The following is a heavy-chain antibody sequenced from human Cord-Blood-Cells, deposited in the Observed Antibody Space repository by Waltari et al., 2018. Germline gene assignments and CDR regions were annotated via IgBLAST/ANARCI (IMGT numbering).Heavy chain of an antibody. Sequence: EVQLVESGGGLVQPGGSLSLPCDASGFTSRSQRMNWFRQAPGKGLEWVSYISSSSSTIYYSDSVKGRFTISRDNAKNSLYLQMNSLRDEDTAVYYCARERGVVVAAKYFQHWGQGTLVTVSS. D-gene: IGHD2-15*01. V-gene: IGHV3-48*02. J-gene: IGHJ1*01. CDR2: ISSSSSTI. CDR1: GFTSRSQR. CDR3: ARERGVVVAAKYFQH.